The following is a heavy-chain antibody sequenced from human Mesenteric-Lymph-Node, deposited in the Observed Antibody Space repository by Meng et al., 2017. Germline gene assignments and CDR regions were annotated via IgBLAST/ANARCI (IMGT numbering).Heavy chain of an antibody. J-gene: IGHJ4*02. CDR1: GGSISSSSYY. D-gene: IGHD6-13*01. V-gene: IGHV4-39*07. Sequence: SETLSLTCTVSGGSISSSSYYWGWIRQPPGKGLEWIGSIYYSGSTYYNPSLKSRVTISVDTSKNQFSLKLSSVTAADTAVYYCARVAKQQLVYFDYWGQGTLVTVSS. CDR3: ARVAKQQLVYFDY. CDR2: IYYSGST.